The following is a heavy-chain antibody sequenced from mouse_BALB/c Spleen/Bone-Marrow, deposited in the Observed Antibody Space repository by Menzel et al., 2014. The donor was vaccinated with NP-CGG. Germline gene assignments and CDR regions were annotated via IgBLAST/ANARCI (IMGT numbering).Heavy chain of an antibody. Sequence: QVQLQQSGAELARPGASVKMSCKASGYTFTTCTIHWMKQRPGQGLEWIGYIIPSSGYTNYNQKFKDKATLTADKSSSTAYMQLSSLTPEDSAVYYCAIRYYAMDYWGQGTSVTVSS. CDR3: AIRYYAMDY. CDR2: IIPSSGYT. V-gene: IGHV1-4*01. CDR1: GYTFTTCT. D-gene: IGHD1-1*01. J-gene: IGHJ4*01.